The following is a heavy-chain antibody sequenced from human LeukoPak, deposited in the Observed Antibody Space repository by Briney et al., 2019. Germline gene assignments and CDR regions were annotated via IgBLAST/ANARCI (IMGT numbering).Heavy chain of an antibody. J-gene: IGHJ2*01. CDR1: GFTFRDHA. CDR3: ARVPLGPPYSSDWGKDWYLDL. V-gene: IGHV3-49*03. Sequence: PGGSLRLSCTGSGFTFRDHAMNWFRQAPGKGLEWVAFIRGEIYGTTTEYAASVKGRFTMSRDDSKSIAYLQMNSLKTEDTAVYYCARVPLGPPYSSDWGKDWYLDLWGRGTLVTVSS. D-gene: IGHD6-19*01. CDR2: IRGEIYGTTT.